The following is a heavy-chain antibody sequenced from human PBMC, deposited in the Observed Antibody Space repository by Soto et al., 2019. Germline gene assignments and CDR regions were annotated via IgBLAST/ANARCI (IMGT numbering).Heavy chain of an antibody. V-gene: IGHV3-23*01. CDR2: ISGSGGST. D-gene: IGHD3-22*01. CDR3: AKDHYYDSSGYYVYFDY. CDR1: GFTFSSYA. J-gene: IGHJ4*02. Sequence: EVQLLESGGGLVQPGGSLRLSCAASGFTFSSYAMSWVRQAPGKGLEWVSAISGSGGSTYYADSVKGRFTISRDNSKNTLYLQMNSLRAEDTVVYYCAKDHYYDSSGYYVYFDYWGQGTLVTVSS.